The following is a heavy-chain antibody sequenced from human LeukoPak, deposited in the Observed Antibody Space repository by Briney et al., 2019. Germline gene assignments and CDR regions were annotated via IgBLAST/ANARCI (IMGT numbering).Heavy chain of an antibody. CDR3: ARDSFRSSSTFDY. CDR2: IYYSGST. CDR1: GGSISSSSYY. J-gene: IGHJ4*02. V-gene: IGHV4-39*07. D-gene: IGHD6-6*01. Sequence: SETLSLTCTVSGGSISSSSYYWGWIRQPPGKGLEWIGSIYYSGSTYYNPSLKSRVTISVGTSKNQFSLKLSSVTAADTAVYYCARDSFRSSSTFDYWGQGTLVTVSS.